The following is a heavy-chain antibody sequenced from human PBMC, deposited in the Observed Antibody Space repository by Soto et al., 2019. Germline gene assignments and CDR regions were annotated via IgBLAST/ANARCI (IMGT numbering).Heavy chain of an antibody. Sequence: PGGSPRLSCAAYGLTFSDYYMSWIRQAPGKGLEWVSYISSSGSTIYYADSVKGRFTIYRDNAKNSLYLQMNSRRAEDTAVYYCASNDFWSGPDRLYYYGMDVWGQGTTVTVSS. V-gene: IGHV3-11*01. CDR1: GLTFSDYY. CDR3: ASNDFWSGPDRLYYYGMDV. D-gene: IGHD3-3*01. CDR2: ISSSGSTI. J-gene: IGHJ6*02.